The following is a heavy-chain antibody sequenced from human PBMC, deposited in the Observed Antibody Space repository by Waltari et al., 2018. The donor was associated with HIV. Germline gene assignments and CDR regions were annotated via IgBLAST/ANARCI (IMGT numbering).Heavy chain of an antibody. CDR1: GFNVSAND. D-gene: IGHD1-1*01. V-gene: IGHV3-66*01. CDR3: ATDDFLTY. CDR2: MYTGGTT. Sequence: EVQLVESGGGLVQPGGSLRLSCAVSGFNVSANDMSWVRQAPGKGLEWVSLMYTGGTTYYADSVKGRVTISRDNSKNTVFLQMNNLRAEDTAVYYCATDDFLTYWGQGTLVTVSS. J-gene: IGHJ4*02.